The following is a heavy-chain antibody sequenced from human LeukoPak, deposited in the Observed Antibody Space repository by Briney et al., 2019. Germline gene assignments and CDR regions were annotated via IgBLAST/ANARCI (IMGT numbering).Heavy chain of an antibody. CDR2: ISSSSSYI. Sequence: KPGGPLRLSCAASGFTFSSYSMNWVRQAPGKGLEWVSSISSSSSYIDYADSVKGRFTISRDNAKNSLYLQLNGLRAEDTAVYYCARDHTVDGLVFDYWGQGILVTVSS. V-gene: IGHV3-21*01. J-gene: IGHJ4*02. CDR3: ARDHTVDGLVFDY. D-gene: IGHD6-19*01. CDR1: GFTFSSYS.